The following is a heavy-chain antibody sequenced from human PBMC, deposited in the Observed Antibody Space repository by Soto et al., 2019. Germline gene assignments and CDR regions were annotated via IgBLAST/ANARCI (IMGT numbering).Heavy chain of an antibody. V-gene: IGHV3-30*18. J-gene: IGHJ4*02. CDR1: GFTFSNYV. CDR2: ISYDGSSK. Sequence: PLRLSCAASGFTFSNYVMQWVRQAPGKGLEWVAVISYDGSSKFYADSEGRFTISRDNSKNTLYLQMNSLRAEDTAVYYCTNGRRQQPPLDWGQGTLVTVSS. D-gene: IGHD6-13*01. CDR3: TNGRRQQPPLD.